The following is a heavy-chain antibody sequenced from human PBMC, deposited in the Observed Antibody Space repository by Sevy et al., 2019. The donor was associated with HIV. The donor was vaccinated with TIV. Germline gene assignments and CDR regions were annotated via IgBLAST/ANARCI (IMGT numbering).Heavy chain of an antibody. CDR2: IKQDGSEK. CDR3: ARGSLPPVVVAATPLAMNY. Sequence: GGSLRLSCAASGFTFSSYWMSWDRQAPGKGLEWVANIKQDGSEKYYVHSVKGRFTISRDNAKNSLYLQMNSLRAEDTAVYYCARGSLPPVVVAATPLAMNYWGQGTLVTVSS. V-gene: IGHV3-7*04. CDR1: GFTFSSYW. J-gene: IGHJ4*02. D-gene: IGHD2-15*01.